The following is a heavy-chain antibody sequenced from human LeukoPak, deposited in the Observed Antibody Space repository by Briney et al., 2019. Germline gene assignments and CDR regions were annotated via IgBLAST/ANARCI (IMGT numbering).Heavy chain of an antibody. D-gene: IGHD3-9*01. J-gene: IGHJ3*02. CDR2: IRYDGSNK. V-gene: IGHV3-30*02. Sequence: PGGSLRLSCAASGFTFSSYGMHWVRQAPGKGLEWVAFIRYDGSNKYYADSVKGRFTISRDNSKNTLYLQMNSLRAEDTAVYYCAKEPRLRYFDTPLIWGQGTMVTVSS. CDR3: AKEPRLRYFDTPLI. CDR1: GFTFSSYG.